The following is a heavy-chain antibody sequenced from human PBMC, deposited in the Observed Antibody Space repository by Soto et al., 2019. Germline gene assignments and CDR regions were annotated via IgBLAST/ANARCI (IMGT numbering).Heavy chain of an antibody. CDR1: GFTFSSYA. Sequence: GGSLRLSCAASGFTFSSYAMHWVRQATGKGLEWVAVISYDGSNKYYADSEKGRFTISRDNSKNTLYLQMNSRRAEDTAVYYCAGGQNYDILTGFDYWGQGTLVTVSS. CDR2: ISYDGSNK. CDR3: AGGQNYDILTGFDY. J-gene: IGHJ4*02. D-gene: IGHD3-9*01. V-gene: IGHV3-30-3*01.